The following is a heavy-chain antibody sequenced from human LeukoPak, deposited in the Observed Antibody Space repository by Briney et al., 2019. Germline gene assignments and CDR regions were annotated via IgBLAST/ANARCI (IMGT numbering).Heavy chain of an antibody. V-gene: IGHV4-59*02. Sequence: SETLSLTCTVSGGSVSDYYWSWIRQSPGKGLEWIGYIYYTGTSYNPSLKSRVTISADTSKNQFSLNLSSVTAADTAVYYCASRKLGNDYRGQGTQVTVSS. CDR2: IYYTGT. J-gene: IGHJ4*02. D-gene: IGHD7-27*01. CDR1: GGSVSDYY. CDR3: ASRKLGNDY.